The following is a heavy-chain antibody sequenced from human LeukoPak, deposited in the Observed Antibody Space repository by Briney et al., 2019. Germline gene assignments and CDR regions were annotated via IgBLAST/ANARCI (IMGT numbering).Heavy chain of an antibody. J-gene: IGHJ4*02. CDR2: INPNSGGT. V-gene: IGHV1-2*02. CDR3: ARAADTSGYYSDFDS. D-gene: IGHD3-22*01. Sequence: GASVKVSCKASGYTFTGYYMHWVRQAPGQGLEWMGWINPNSGGTNYAQKFQGRVTMTRDTSISTAYMELSRLRSDDTAVYYCARAADTSGYYSDFDSWGQGTLVTVSS. CDR1: GYTFTGYY.